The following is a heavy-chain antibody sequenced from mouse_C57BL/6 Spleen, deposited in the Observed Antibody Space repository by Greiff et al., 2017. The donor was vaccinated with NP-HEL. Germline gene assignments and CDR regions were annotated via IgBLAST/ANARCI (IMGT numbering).Heavy chain of an antibody. V-gene: IGHV14-1*01. D-gene: IGHD1-1*01. CDR2: IDPEDGDT. CDR1: GFNIKDYY. J-gene: IGHJ3*01. CDR3: TDYYGSSYGVAY. Sequence: VQLQQSGAELVRPGASVKLSCTASGFNIKDYYMHWVKQRPEQGLEWIGRIDPEDGDTEYAPKFQGKATMTADTSSNTAYLQLSSLTSEDTAVYYCTDYYGSSYGVAYWGQGTLVTVSA.